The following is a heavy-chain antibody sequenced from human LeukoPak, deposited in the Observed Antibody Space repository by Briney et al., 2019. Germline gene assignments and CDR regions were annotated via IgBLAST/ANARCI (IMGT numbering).Heavy chain of an antibody. V-gene: IGHV3-30*18. J-gene: IGHJ6*02. Sequence: GGSLRLSCAASGFTFSSYGMHWVRQAPGKGLEWVAVISYEGSNKKYTDSVKGRFTISRDNSKNTLYLQMNSLRAEDKAVYYCAKEIITGDDYGDFSNYGMDVWGQGTTVTVSS. CDR3: AKEIITGDDYGDFSNYGMDV. CDR1: GFTFSSYG. CDR2: ISYEGSNK. D-gene: IGHD4-17*01.